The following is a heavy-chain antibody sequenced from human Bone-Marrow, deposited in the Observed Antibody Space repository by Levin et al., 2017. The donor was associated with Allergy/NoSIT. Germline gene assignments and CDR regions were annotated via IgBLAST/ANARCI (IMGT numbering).Heavy chain of an antibody. V-gene: IGHV1-18*01. CDR1: GYAFSSFG. Sequence: ASVKVSCKASGYAFSSFGVSWVRQAPGQGLEWMGWISAYNGNTNYAQNFQGRVTLTTDTSTRTAYMELTSLTSDDTAVYYCARAGVWRDRGVLDGYWGQGTLVTVSS. D-gene: IGHD3-10*01. CDR3: ARAGVWRDRGVLDGY. CDR2: ISAYNGNT. J-gene: IGHJ4*02.